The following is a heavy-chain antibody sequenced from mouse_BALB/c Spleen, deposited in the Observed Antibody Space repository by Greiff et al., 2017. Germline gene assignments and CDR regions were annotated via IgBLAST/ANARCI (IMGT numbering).Heavy chain of an antibody. CDR2: IDPENGDT. D-gene: IGHD2-1*01. CDR3: NANYGNYRND. Sequence: EVQLQQSGAELVRSGASVKLSCTASGFNIKDYYMHWVKQRPEQGLEWIGWIDPENGDTEYAPKFQGKATMTADTSSNTAYLQLSSLTSEDTAVYYCNANYGNYRNDWGQGTTLTVSS. CDR1: GFNIKDYY. J-gene: IGHJ2*01. V-gene: IGHV14-4*02.